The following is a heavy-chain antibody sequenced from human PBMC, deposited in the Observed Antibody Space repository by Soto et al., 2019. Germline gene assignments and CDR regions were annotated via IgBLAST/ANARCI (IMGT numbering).Heavy chain of an antibody. CDR2: VTNSGGST. CDR1: GFTFSIYA. CDR3: AKSRPHTSFWGGLTEYYMDV. V-gene: IGHV3-23*01. Sequence: EVQLLESGGGLVQPGGSLRLSCAASGFTFSIYAMSWVRQGPGKGLEWVSIVTNSGGSTYYAEAVKSRFTISRDNSKNTLYLQMNSLRAEDTAVYYCAKSRPHTSFWGGLTEYYMDVWGKGTTVTVSS. D-gene: IGHD3-16*01. J-gene: IGHJ6*03.